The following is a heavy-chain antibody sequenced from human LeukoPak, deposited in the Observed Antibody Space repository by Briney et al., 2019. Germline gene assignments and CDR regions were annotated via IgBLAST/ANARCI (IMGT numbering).Heavy chain of an antibody. J-gene: IGHJ6*02. CDR2: IKPDGGAT. CDR1: GFTFNSEW. V-gene: IGHV3-7*05. Sequence: GGSLRLSCGASGFTFNSEWMSWVRQAPGEGLEWVAIIKPDGGATSYVDSAKGRFTISRDNAKNSLSLQMHSLKVDDTGVYYCVRGGSMDAWGQGTAVTVSS. CDR3: VRGGSMDA.